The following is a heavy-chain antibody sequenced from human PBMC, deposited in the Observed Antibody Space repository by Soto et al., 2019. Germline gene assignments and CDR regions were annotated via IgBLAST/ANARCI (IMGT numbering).Heavy chain of an antibody. CDR3: ARVPSVVVSDDDAFYI. D-gene: IGHD2-21*01. CDR1: GGSVSSSNW. Sequence: QVQLQESGPGLVKPSGTLSLTCAVSGGSVSSSNWWSWVRQSPGKGLEWMGEIYHSGGAHYNPSLKSRATISLDKSKNQFSLRLTSVTAADTAVYYCARVPSVVVSDDDAFYIWGPGTRVTVSS. J-gene: IGHJ3*02. V-gene: IGHV4-4*02. CDR2: IYHSGGA.